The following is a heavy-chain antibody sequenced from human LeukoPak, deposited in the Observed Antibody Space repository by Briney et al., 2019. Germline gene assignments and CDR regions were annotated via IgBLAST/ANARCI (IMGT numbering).Heavy chain of an antibody. CDR3: ARVPKMHDFWSGYYHPAHHGGYMDV. CDR1: GGSFSGYY. V-gene: IGHV4-34*01. CDR2: INHSGST. D-gene: IGHD3-3*01. J-gene: IGHJ6*03. Sequence: SETLSLTCAVYGGSFSGYYWSWIRQPPGKGLEWIGEINHSGSTNYNPSLKSRVTISVDTSKNQFSLKLSSVTAADTAVYYCARVPKMHDFWSGYYHPAHHGGYMDVWGKGTTVTVSS.